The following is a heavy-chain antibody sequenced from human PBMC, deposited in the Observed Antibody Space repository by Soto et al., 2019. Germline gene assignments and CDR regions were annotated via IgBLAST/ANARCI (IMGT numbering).Heavy chain of an antibody. CDR2: INRLFRTP. J-gene: IGHJ6*02. CDR3: ARDNDRLQLGGNYYYMLDV. V-gene: IGHV1-69*12. CDR1: GGTFSSSA. Sequence: QVQLVQSGAEMKEPGSSVKVSCKTSGGTFSSSAISWLRQAPGQGLEWMGGINRLFRTPAYAQKFQGRVTTAANESTSTAYLELSSLRSVDTAVYYCARDNDRLQLGGNYYYMLDVWGQGTTITVSS. D-gene: IGHD4-4*01.